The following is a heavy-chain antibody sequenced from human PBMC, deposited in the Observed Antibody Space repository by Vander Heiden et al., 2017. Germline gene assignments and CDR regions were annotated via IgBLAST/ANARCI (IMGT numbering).Heavy chain of an antibody. CDR1: GSTFICKG. J-gene: IGHJ4*02. D-gene: IGHD2-8*01. CDR3: AKVRGNCTNGVCYTYFDY. CDR2: KTYDRSNK. V-gene: IGHV3-30*18. Sequence: QVQLGVSGGGVGLPGRSHRRLCAASGSTFICKGLHWVRQLPGKVLEWVTVKTYDRSNKYYADSVKGRFTISRDNSKNTLYLQMSSLRAEDTAVYYCAKVRGNCTNGVCYTYFDYWGQGTLFTVSS.